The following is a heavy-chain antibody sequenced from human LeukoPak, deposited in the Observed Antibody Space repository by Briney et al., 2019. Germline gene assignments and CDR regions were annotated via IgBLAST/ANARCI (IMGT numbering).Heavy chain of an antibody. CDR1: GGSISSRNYD. J-gene: IGHJ5*02. CDR3: ARNPYYGSGSYVWFDP. D-gene: IGHD3-10*01. CDR2: IYYSGST. Sequence: SETLSLPCTVSGGSISSRNYDWGWIRQPPGKGLEWTGSIYYSGSTYYNPSLKSRVTISVDTSKNQFSLKLSSVTAADTAVYYCARNPYYGSGSYVWFDPWGQGTLVTVSS. V-gene: IGHV4-39*01.